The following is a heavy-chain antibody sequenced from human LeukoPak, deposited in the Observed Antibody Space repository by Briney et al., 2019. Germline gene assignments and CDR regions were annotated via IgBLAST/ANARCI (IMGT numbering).Heavy chain of an antibody. J-gene: IGHJ4*02. CDR2: IKQDGSEK. CDR3: ARGKFHYDFWSGYLDY. CDR1: GFTVSSSY. D-gene: IGHD3-3*01. Sequence: GGSLRLSCAASGFTVSSSYMSWVRQAPGKGLEWVANIKQDGSEKYYVDSVKGRFTISRDNAKNSLYLQMNSLRAEDTAVYYCARGKFHYDFWSGYLDYWGQGTLVTVSS. V-gene: IGHV3-7*01.